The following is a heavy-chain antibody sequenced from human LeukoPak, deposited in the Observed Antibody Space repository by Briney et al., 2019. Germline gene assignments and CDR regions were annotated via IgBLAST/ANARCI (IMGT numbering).Heavy chain of an antibody. CDR1: GFTFSSYT. CDR2: VSGSGGTT. D-gene: IGHD2-15*01. V-gene: IGHV3-23*01. J-gene: IGHJ4*02. Sequence: GGSLRLSCAASGFTFSSYTMSCVRQAPGKGLQWVSAVSGSGGTTYYTNSVKGRFTISRDNSKNTVYLQMDSLRVEDTAVYYCVKEARYCSGGSCYAVLDYWGQGTPVTVSS. CDR3: VKEARYCSGGSCYAVLDY.